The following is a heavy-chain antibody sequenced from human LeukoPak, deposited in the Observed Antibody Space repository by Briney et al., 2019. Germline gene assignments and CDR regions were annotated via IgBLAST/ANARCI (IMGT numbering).Heavy chain of an antibody. CDR1: GGSISSSNW. V-gene: IGHV4-4*02. CDR3: ARHAGGSSGYYRPPSI. CDR2: IYHSGST. J-gene: IGHJ3*02. Sequence: PSETLSLTCAVSGGSISSSNWWSWVRQPPGKGLEWIGEIYHSGSTNYNPSLKSRVTISVDTSKNQFSLKLSSVTAADTAVYYCARHAGGSSGYYRPPSIWGQGTMVTVSS. D-gene: IGHD3-22*01.